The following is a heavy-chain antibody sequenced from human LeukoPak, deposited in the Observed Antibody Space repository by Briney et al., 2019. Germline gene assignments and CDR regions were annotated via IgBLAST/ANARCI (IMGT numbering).Heavy chain of an antibody. CDR1: GFTFSGSA. CDR2: IRSKANSYAT. V-gene: IGHV3-73*01. Sequence: PGGSLRLSCAASGFTFSGSAMHWVRQASGKGLEWVGRIRSKANSYATAYAASVKGRFTISRDDSKNTAYLQMNSLKTEDTAVYYCTRHGSMTYPFDYWGQGTLVTVSS. CDR3: TRHGSMTYPFDY. J-gene: IGHJ4*02. D-gene: IGHD3-10*01.